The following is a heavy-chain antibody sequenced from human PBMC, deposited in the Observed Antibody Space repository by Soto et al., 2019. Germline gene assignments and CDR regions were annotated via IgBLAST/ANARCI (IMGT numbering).Heavy chain of an antibody. CDR1: GFNFNRFA. CDR2: ISYDGNNE. J-gene: IGHJ5*02. V-gene: IGHV3-30*09. CDR3: ARDSSTPYWRGAEDT. Sequence: QVQMVESGGGLVQPGRSLRLTCTASGFNFNRFAIHWVRQAPGKGLEWVAVISYDGNNEYVAVPLRDRFAISRDNSQNTLFLQIDAATVEDTARYYGARDSSTPYWRGAEDTGGQGSLVIVTS. D-gene: IGHD2-21*01.